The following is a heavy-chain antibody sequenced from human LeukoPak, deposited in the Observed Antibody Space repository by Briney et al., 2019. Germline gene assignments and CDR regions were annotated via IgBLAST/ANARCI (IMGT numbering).Heavy chain of an antibody. D-gene: IGHD1-1*01. J-gene: IGHJ5*02. CDR2: INPDSGGT. V-gene: IGHV1-2*02. CDR1: GYTFTDYH. Sequence: VASVKVSCKASGYTFTDYHMHWVRQAPGQGLEWMGWINPDSGGTNYAQNFQGRVTMTRDTSISTAYMELYSLRSDDTAVYYCARELGGGTTREDWFDPWGQGTLVTVSS. CDR3: ARELGGGTTREDWFDP.